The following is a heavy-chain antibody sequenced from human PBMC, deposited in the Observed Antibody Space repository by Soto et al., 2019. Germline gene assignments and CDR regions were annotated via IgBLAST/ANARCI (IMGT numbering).Heavy chain of an antibody. V-gene: IGHV4-61*08. CDR2: VYYSGTT. J-gene: IGHJ5*02. D-gene: IGHD7-27*01. CDR1: GGSIDSGDYY. Sequence: SETLSLTCTVSGGSIDSGDYYWSWIRQPPGKGLEWIGYVYYSGTTNYNPFLKSRVTLSLDKSKNQFSLKMNSVTAADTAVYYCVRDVIAPPNSFDLWGQGTLVTV. CDR3: VRDVIAPPNSFDL.